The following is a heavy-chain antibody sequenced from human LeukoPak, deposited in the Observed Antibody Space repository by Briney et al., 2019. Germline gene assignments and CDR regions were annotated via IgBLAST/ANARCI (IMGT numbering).Heavy chain of an antibody. J-gene: IGHJ4*02. CDR3: AILMTTVSADY. V-gene: IGHV1-2*06. CDR1: GFTFSSYG. D-gene: IGHD4-11*01. CDR2: INPNSGGT. Sequence: PGGSLRLSCAASGFTFSSYGMHWVRQAPGQGLEWMGRINPNSGGTNYAQKFQGRVTMTRDTSISTAYMELSRLRSDDTAVYYCAILMTTVSADYWGQGTLVTVSS.